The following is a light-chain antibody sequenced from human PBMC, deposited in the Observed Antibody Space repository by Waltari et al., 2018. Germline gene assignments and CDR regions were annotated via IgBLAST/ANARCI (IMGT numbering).Light chain of an antibody. J-gene: IGKJ1*01. CDR3: QQYYSVTWT. CDR1: QSIDSW. CDR2: KES. Sequence: DIQMTQSPSTLSAFVGDRVTITCRASQSIDSWLAWYQQKPGKARKVLINKESILESGVRSRFSGSGSGTEFSLTISSRQPDEFATYYCQQYYSVTWTFGRGTRVEVK. V-gene: IGKV1-5*03.